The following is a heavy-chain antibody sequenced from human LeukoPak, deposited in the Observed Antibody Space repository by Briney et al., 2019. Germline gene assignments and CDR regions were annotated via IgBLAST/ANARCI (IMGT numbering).Heavy chain of an antibody. V-gene: IGHV3-74*01. CDR2: INSDGTFT. Sequence: GALRLSCAASGFTFSSYWMHWVRQAPGKGLVWVSHINSDGTFTTYADSVKGRFTISRDNAKNTLYLQMNSLRAEDTAVYYCTRAGFYYDSSPYYRPIDYWGQGSLVTVSS. CDR3: TRAGFYYDSSPYYRPIDY. CDR1: GFTFSSYW. J-gene: IGHJ4*02. D-gene: IGHD3-22*01.